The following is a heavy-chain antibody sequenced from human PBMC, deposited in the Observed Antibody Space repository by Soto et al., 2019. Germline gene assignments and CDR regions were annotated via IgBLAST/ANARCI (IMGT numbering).Heavy chain of an antibody. D-gene: IGHD3-3*01. J-gene: IGHJ5*02. CDR3: ARDYAYYDFLSGYSRDNWFDP. CDR1: GYTFTSYD. Sequence: QVQLVQSGAEVKKPGASVKVSCKASGYTFTSYDINWVRQATGQGLEWMGWMNPNSGNTGYAQKFQGRVTMTRNTSISTAYMELSSLRSEDTAVYYCARDYAYYDFLSGYSRDNWFDPWGQGTLVTVSS. CDR2: MNPNSGNT. V-gene: IGHV1-8*01.